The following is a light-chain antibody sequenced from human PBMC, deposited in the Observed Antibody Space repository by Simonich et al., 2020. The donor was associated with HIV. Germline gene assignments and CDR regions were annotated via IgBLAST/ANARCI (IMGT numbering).Light chain of an antibody. CDR1: SSDVGNYNL. J-gene: IGLJ3*02. Sequence: QSALTQPASVSGSPGQSITISCTGTSSDVGNYNLVSWYQQHPGKAPKLMIYEGSKRPSGVSNRFSGSLSGNTASLTISGLQAEDEADYYCCSYAGSSTWVFGGGTKVTVL. V-gene: IGLV2-23*01. CDR3: CSYAGSSTWV. CDR2: EGS.